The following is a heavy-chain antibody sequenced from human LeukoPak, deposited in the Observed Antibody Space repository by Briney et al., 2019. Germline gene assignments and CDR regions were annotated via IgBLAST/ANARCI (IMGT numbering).Heavy chain of an antibody. J-gene: IGHJ4*02. Sequence: PSETLSLTCTVSGGSISSYYWSWIRQPPGKGLEWIGYIYYSGSTNYNPSLKSRVTISVDTSKNQFSLKLSSVTAADTAVYYCARRIGYCSSTSCSHFDYWGQGTLVTVSS. D-gene: IGHD2-2*01. CDR3: ARRIGYCSSTSCSHFDY. CDR2: IYYSGST. CDR1: GGSISSYY. V-gene: IGHV4-59*01.